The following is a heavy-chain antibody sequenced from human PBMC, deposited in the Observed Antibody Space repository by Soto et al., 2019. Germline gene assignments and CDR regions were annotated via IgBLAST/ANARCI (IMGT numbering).Heavy chain of an antibody. CDR1: GFTFSNYA. V-gene: IGHV3-23*01. CDR2: LLRSGSTT. Sequence: GALRLSCAASGFTFSNYAMSWARQAPGKGLEWVSSLLRSGSTTYYADSVKGRFTISSDKSANSLYLQMDSLRAEDTAVYYCAKDAVSGDGVWLLDSWGQGTVVTVSS. CDR3: AKDAVSGDGVWLLDS. D-gene: IGHD4-17*01. J-gene: IGHJ5*02.